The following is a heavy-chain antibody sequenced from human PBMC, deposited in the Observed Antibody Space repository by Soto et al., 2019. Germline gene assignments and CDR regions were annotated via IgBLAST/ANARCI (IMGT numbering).Heavy chain of an antibody. CDR1: GYTFTGYY. CDR3: ARRALRGYSSMNWFDP. Sequence: ASVKVSCKASGYTFTGYYMHWVRQAPGQGLEWMGWINPNSGGTNYAQKFRGRVTMTRDTSISTAYMELSRLRSDDTAVYYCARRALRGYSSMNWFDPWGQGTLVTVSS. CDR2: INPNSGGT. J-gene: IGHJ5*02. V-gene: IGHV1-2*02. D-gene: IGHD5-18*01.